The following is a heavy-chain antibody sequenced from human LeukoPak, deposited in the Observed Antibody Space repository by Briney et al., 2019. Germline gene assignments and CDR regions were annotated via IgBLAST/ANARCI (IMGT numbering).Heavy chain of an antibody. CDR2: ISAYNGNT. D-gene: IGHD6-19*01. CDR1: GYTFTSYG. CDR3: AKTIAVAGPDAFDI. Sequence: GASVKVSCKASGYTFTSYGISWVRQAPGQGLEWMGWISAYNGNTNYAQKLQGRVTMTTDTSTSTAYMELRSLRSDDTAVYYCAKTIAVAGPDAFDIWGQGTMVTVSS. V-gene: IGHV1-18*01. J-gene: IGHJ3*02.